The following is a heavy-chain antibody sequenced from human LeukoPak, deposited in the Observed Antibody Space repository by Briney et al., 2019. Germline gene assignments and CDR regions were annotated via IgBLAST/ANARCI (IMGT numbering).Heavy chain of an antibody. CDR2: ISYDGSNK. V-gene: IGHV3-30*18. D-gene: IGHD4/OR15-4a*01. CDR3: AKVSGAPGQNYFDY. CDR1: GFTFSSYG. J-gene: IGHJ4*02. Sequence: PGGSLRLSCAASGFTFSSYGMHWVRQAPGKGLEWVAVISYDGSNKYYADSVKGRFTISRDNSKNTLYLQMNSLRAEDTAVYYCAKVSGAPGQNYFDYWGQGTLVTVSS.